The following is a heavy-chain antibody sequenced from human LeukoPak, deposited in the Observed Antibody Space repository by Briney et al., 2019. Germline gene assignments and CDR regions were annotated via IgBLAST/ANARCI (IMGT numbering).Heavy chain of an antibody. D-gene: IGHD4-17*01. V-gene: IGHV4-39*01. Sequence: PSETLSLTSTVSGGSICSSSYYWGWIRQPPGKGLEWIGGIYYSGSTYYNPSLKSRATIYVDTPKNHYSLKLSSVTAADTAVYSCARHRNEYDYGDDQVIDYWGQGTLVTVSS. CDR3: ARHRNEYDYGDDQVIDY. CDR2: IYYSGST. CDR1: GGSICSSSYY. J-gene: IGHJ4*02.